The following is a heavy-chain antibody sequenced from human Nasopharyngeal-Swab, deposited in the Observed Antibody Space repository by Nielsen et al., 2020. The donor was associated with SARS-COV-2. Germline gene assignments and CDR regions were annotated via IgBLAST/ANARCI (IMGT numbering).Heavy chain of an antibody. CDR1: GFTLSTYS. CDR3: TRDLGRWQLFDP. CDR2: ISSSSSYI. J-gene: IGHJ5*02. Sequence: GESLKISCDASGFTLSTYSMNWVRMAPGKGLEWVSSISSSSSYIYYADSVKGRFTISRDNAKNSLYLQMNSLRAEDTAVFYCTRDLGRWQLFDPWGQGTLVTVSS. D-gene: IGHD7-27*01. V-gene: IGHV3-21*01.